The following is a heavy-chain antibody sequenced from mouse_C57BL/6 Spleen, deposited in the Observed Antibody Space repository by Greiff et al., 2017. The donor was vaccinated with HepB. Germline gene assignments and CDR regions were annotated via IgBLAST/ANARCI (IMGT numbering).Heavy chain of an antibody. CDR2: IYPGNSDT. V-gene: IGHV1-5*01. CDR1: GYTFTSYW. Sequence: EVQLQQSGTVLARPGASVKMSCKTSGYTFTSYWMHWVKQRPGQGLEWIGAIYPGNSDTSYNQKFKGKAKLTAVTSASTAYMELSSLTNEDSAVYYWTIRRDYGSSWYFDVWGTGTTVTVSS. CDR3: TIRRDYGSSWYFDV. D-gene: IGHD1-1*01. J-gene: IGHJ1*03.